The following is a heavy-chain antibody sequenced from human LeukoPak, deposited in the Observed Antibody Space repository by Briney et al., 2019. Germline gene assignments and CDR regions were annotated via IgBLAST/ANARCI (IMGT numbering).Heavy chain of an antibody. CDR1: GFTFSSYG. Sequence: PGGSLRLSCAASGFTFSSYGMHWVRQAPGKGLEWVAVISYDGSNKYYADSVKGRFTISRDNSKNTLYLQMNSLRAEDTAVYYCAKDFTRANSYGYGGGDYFDYWGQRTLVTVSS. D-gene: IGHD5-18*01. J-gene: IGHJ4*02. CDR2: ISYDGSNK. V-gene: IGHV3-30*18. CDR3: AKDFTRANSYGYGGGDYFDY.